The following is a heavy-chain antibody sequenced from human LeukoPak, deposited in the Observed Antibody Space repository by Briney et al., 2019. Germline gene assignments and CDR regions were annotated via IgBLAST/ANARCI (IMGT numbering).Heavy chain of an antibody. Sequence: GGSLRLSCAASGFTFSSYAMSWVRQAPGKGLEWVSVISGSGGSKYYADSVRGRFTISRDDSKNTVSLQMNSLIAEDTAVYFCTRAGYSSGFDSWGQGTLVTVSS. D-gene: IGHD6-19*01. CDR3: TRAGYSSGFDS. CDR2: ISGSGGSK. J-gene: IGHJ5*01. V-gene: IGHV3-23*01. CDR1: GFTFSSYA.